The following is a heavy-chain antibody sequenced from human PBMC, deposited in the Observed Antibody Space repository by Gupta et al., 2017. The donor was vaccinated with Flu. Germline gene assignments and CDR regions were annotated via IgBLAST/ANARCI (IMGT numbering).Heavy chain of an antibody. Sequence: EVQLVESGGGLVKPGGSLRLSCAASGFTFSSYSMNWVRQAPGKGLEWVSSISSSSSYIYYADSVKGRFTISRDNAKNSLYLQMNSLRAEDTAVYYCARVEEYGDALDYWGQGTLVTVSS. CDR3: ARVEEYGDALDY. CDR1: GFTFSSYS. J-gene: IGHJ4*02. V-gene: IGHV3-21*01. D-gene: IGHD4-17*01. CDR2: ISSSSSYI.